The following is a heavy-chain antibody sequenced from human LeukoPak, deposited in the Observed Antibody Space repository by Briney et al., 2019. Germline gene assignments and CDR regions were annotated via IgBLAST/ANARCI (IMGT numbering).Heavy chain of an antibody. D-gene: IGHD3-9*01. CDR3: ARLTGAASGTYYFDF. V-gene: IGHV3-9*01. CDR1: GFIFDDYA. CDR2: ISWNSRII. Sequence: GGSLRLSCAASGFIFDDYAMYWVRQAPGKGLEWVSCISWNSRIIDYADSVKGRFTISRDNAKRALYLQMNTLTTEDTAFYYCARLTGAASGTYYFDFWGQGTLVTVSS. J-gene: IGHJ4*02.